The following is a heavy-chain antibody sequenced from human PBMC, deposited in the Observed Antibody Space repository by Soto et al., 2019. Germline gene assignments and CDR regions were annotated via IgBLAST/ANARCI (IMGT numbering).Heavy chain of an antibody. CDR3: AKGWGQKWNFDY. V-gene: IGHV3-23*01. J-gene: IGHJ4*02. CDR2: ISGSGGTA. D-gene: IGHD7-27*01. CDR1: GFTFSSYA. Sequence: EVQLLESGGGSVQPGGSLRLSCAASGFTFSSYAMHWVRRPPGKGLEWVSSISGSGGTAYYADSVKGRFSISRDSLVNTLYLQINSLRAEDTAVYYCAKGWGQKWNFDYCDRGTLVTVPP.